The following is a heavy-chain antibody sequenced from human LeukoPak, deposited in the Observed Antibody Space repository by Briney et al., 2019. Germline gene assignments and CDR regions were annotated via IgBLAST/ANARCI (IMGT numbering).Heavy chain of an antibody. CDR2: MNPKSGIT. CDR3: AREDYYDSGSNDY. Sequence: ASVTVSCKASGYTFTSYDINWVRQAPGQGLEWMGWMNPKSGITGYAQKFQGRVNISRNTSISTAYMELSSLRSEDTAVYYCAREDYYDSGSNDYWGQGTLVTVSS. CDR1: GYTFTSYD. D-gene: IGHD3-22*01. J-gene: IGHJ4*02. V-gene: IGHV1-8*03.